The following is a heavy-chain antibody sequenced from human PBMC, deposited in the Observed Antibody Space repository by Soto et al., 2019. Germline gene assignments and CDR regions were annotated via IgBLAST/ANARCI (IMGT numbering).Heavy chain of an antibody. CDR3: AREYSSSSGDYYYGMDV. CDR1: GFTFSSYG. CDR2: IWYDGSNK. V-gene: IGHV3-33*01. Sequence: GGSLRLSCAASGFTFSSYGMHWVRQAPGKGLEWVAVIWYDGSNKYYADSVKGRFTISRDNSKNTLYLQMNSLRAEDTAVYYCAREYSSSSGDYYYGMDVWGQGTTVTVPS. J-gene: IGHJ6*02. D-gene: IGHD6-6*01.